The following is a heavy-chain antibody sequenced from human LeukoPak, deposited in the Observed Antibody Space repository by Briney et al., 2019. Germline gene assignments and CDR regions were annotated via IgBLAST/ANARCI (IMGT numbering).Heavy chain of an antibody. CDR1: GFTFSSYA. V-gene: IGHV3-30*04. Sequence: GGSLRLSCAASGFTFSSYAMHWVRQVPGKGLEWVAVISYDGNNKYYADSVKGRFTISRDNSKNTLYLQMNSLRAEDTAVYYCASAPSRVGYYYGMDVWGKGTTVTVSS. CDR3: ASAPSRVGYYYGMDV. CDR2: ISYDGNNK. J-gene: IGHJ6*04. D-gene: IGHD2-2*01.